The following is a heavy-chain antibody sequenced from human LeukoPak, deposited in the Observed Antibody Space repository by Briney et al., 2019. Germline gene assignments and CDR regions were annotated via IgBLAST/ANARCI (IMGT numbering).Heavy chain of an antibody. CDR2: ISYDGSNK. CDR3: AREGYGDPNSDY. D-gene: IGHD4-17*01. CDR1: GFTFSSYA. V-gene: IGHV3-30-3*01. J-gene: IGHJ4*02. Sequence: GSLRLSCAASGFTFSSYAMHWVRQAPGKGLEWVAVISYDGSNKYYADSVKGRFTISRDNSKNTLYLQMNSLRAEDTAVYYCAREGYGDPNSDYWGQGTLVTVSS.